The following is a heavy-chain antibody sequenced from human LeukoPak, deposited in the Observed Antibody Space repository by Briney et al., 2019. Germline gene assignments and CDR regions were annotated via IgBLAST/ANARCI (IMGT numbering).Heavy chain of an antibody. Sequence: GASVKVSCKASGGTFSSYAISWVRQAPGQGLEWMGGIIPIFGTANYAQKFQGRVTITADKSTSTAYMELSSLRSEDTAVYYCARKSCSSTSCYGHYYYYYMDVWGKGTTVTVSS. CDR2: IIPIFGTA. D-gene: IGHD2-2*01. CDR1: GGTFSSYA. CDR3: ARKSCSSTSCYGHYYYYYMDV. V-gene: IGHV1-69*06. J-gene: IGHJ6*03.